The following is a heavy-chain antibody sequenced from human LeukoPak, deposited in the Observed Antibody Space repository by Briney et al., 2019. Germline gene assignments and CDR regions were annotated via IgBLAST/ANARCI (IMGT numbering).Heavy chain of an antibody. V-gene: IGHV4-59*01. Sequence: SETLSLTCTVSGGSISSYYWSWIRQPPGKGLEWIGYIYYSGSTNYNPSLKSRVTISVDTSKNQFSLKLSSVTAADTAVYYCAGRGISGLRPDYWGQGTLVTVSS. D-gene: IGHD2-15*01. J-gene: IGHJ4*02. CDR3: AGRGISGLRPDY. CDR1: GGSISSYY. CDR2: IYYSGST.